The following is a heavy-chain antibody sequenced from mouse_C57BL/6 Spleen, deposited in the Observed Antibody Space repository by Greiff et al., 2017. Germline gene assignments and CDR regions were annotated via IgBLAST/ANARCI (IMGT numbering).Heavy chain of an antibody. CDR2: IDPEDGET. V-gene: IGHV14-2*01. D-gene: IGHD2-4*01. CDR3: ARSPYYDYDEGYARDY. CDR1: GFNIKDSY. Sequence: VQLQQSGAELVKPGASVKLSCTASGFNIKDSYMHWVKQRTEQGLEWIGRIDPEDGETNYAPKFQGKATITADTSSNTAYLQLSSLTSEDTDVYYCARSPYYDYDEGYARDYWGQGTSVTVSS. J-gene: IGHJ4*01.